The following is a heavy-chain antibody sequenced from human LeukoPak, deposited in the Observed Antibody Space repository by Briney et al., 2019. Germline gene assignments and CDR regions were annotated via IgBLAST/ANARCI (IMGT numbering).Heavy chain of an antibody. CDR2: IYYSGST. J-gene: IGHJ5*02. V-gene: IGHV4-59*01. CDR1: GGSISSNY. D-gene: IGHD6-6*01. Sequence: PSETLSLTCTVSGGSISSNYWSWIRQPPGKGLEWIGYIYYSGSTNYNPSLKSRVTISVDTSKNQFSLKLSSVTAADTAVYYCASSIKYSSSSEGWFDPWGQGTLVTVSS. CDR3: ASSIKYSSSSEGWFDP.